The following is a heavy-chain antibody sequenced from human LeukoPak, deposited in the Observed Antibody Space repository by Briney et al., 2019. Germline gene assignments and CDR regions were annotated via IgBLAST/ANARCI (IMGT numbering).Heavy chain of an antibody. V-gene: IGHV5-51*01. CDR2: IYPGDSDT. J-gene: IGHJ4*02. Sequence: GESLKISCKGSGFIFSDYWIGWVRQMPGRGLEWMGIIYPGDSDTKYSPSFQGQVTISADKSISTAYLQWNSLKALDTAMYYCASPLYWGQGTLVTVSS. CDR3: ASPLY. CDR1: GFIFSDYW.